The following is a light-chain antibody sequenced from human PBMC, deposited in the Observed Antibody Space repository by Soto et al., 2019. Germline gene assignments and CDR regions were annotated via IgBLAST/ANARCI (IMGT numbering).Light chain of an antibody. CDR2: GAS. Sequence: EIVMTQSAAILSVSPGERATLSCRASQSVSSNLAWYQQKPGQAPRLLIYGASTRATGIPARFSGSGSGTEFTLTISSLQSEDFAVYYCQQYNNWPELTFGGGTKVEIK. V-gene: IGKV3-15*01. J-gene: IGKJ4*01. CDR1: QSVSSN. CDR3: QQYNNWPELT.